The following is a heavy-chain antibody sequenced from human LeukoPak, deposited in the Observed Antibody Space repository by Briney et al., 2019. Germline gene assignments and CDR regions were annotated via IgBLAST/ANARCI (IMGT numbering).Heavy chain of an antibody. V-gene: IGHV4-39*07. Sequence: SETLSLTCTVSGGSISSSSYYWGWIRQPPGKGLGWIGSIYYSGSTYYNPSLKSRVTISVDTSKNQFSLKLSSVTAADTAVYYCARGAKGYSGSYYRLPFDYWGQGTLVTVSS. J-gene: IGHJ4*02. D-gene: IGHD1-26*01. CDR1: GGSISSSSYY. CDR3: ARGAKGYSGSYYRLPFDY. CDR2: IYYSGST.